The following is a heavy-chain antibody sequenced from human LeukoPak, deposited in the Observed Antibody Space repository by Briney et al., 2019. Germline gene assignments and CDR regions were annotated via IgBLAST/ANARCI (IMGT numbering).Heavy chain of an antibody. Sequence: SVKVSCKVSGDTFNSHTINWVRQAPGQGLDWMGRITPLHGVPYYSQKFQGRITITADKSANIAYMELNTLRPDDTAVYYCARDPSDYDFWTGTYYFSGLDVWGQGTSVTVSS. CDR3: ARDPSDYDFWTGTYYFSGLDV. V-gene: IGHV1-69*04. CDR2: ITPLHGVP. D-gene: IGHD3-3*01. J-gene: IGHJ6*02. CDR1: GDTFNSHT.